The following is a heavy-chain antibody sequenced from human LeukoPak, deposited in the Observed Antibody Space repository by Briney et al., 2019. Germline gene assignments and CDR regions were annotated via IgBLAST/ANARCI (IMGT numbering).Heavy chain of an antibody. CDR2: ISAYNGNT. D-gene: IGHD3-10*01. CDR1: GYTFTSYG. V-gene: IGHV1-18*01. J-gene: IGHJ5*02. CDR3: ARKGYYYGSGRTRGGNWFDP. Sequence: GASVKVFCKASGYTFTSYGISWVRQAPGQGLEWMGWISAYNGNTNYAQKLQGRVTMTTDASTSTAYMELRSLRSDDTAVYYCARKGYYYGSGRTRGGNWFDPWGQGTLVTVSS.